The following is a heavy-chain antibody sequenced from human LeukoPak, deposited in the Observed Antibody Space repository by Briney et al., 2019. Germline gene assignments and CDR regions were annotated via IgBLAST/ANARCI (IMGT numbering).Heavy chain of an antibody. CDR1: GGSISSSSYY. CDR3: ARHDSSSGEDY. V-gene: IGHV4-39*01. CDR2: IYYSGGT. Sequence: SETLSLTCTVSGGSISSSSYYWGWIRQPPGKGLEWIGSIYYSGGTYYNPSLKSRVTISVDTSKNQFSLKLSSVTAADTAVYYCARHDSSSGEDYWGQGTLVTVSS. D-gene: IGHD6-19*01. J-gene: IGHJ4*02.